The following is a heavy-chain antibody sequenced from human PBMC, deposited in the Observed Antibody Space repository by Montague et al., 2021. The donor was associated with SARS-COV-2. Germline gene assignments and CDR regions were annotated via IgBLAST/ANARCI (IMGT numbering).Heavy chain of an antibody. CDR3: ARVTLGGRDGRTRQCDGLDS. J-gene: IGHJ4*02. CDR1: GGSISRYF. CDR2: VHDTESS. V-gene: IGHV4-59*01. Sequence: SETLSLTCTVSGGSISRYFWNWIRQTPGKGLEWMGYVHDTESSIYNPSLQSRITILLDTPKNQFSLRLNAVTAADTAVYYCARVTLGGRDGRTRQCDGLDSWGQGILVTVSS. D-gene: IGHD3-16*01.